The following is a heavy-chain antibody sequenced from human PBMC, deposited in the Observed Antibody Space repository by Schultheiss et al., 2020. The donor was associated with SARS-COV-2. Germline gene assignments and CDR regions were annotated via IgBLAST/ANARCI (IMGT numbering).Heavy chain of an antibody. D-gene: IGHD3-3*01. CDR3: ARVNRVFGVVITDWFDP. Sequence: ASVKVSCKASGYTFTSYGISWVRQAPGQGLEWMGWISAYNGNTNYAQKLQGRVTITADKSTSTAYMELSSLRSEDTAVYYCARVNRVFGVVITDWFDPWGQGTLVTVSS. CDR1: GYTFTSYG. CDR2: ISAYNGNT. J-gene: IGHJ5*02. V-gene: IGHV1-18*01.